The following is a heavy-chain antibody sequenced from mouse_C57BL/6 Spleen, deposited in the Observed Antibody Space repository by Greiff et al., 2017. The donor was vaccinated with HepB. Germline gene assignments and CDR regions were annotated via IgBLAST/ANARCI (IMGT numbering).Heavy chain of an antibody. Sequence: EVQLQQSGPELVKPGASVKISCKASGYTFTDYYMNWVKQSHGKSLEWIGDINPNNGGTSYNQKFKGKATLTVDKSSSTAYMELRSLTSEDSAVYYCARRHYGKGGFDYWGQGTTLTVSS. CDR1: GYTFTDYY. D-gene: IGHD1-1*01. CDR3: ARRHYGKGGFDY. V-gene: IGHV1-26*01. J-gene: IGHJ2*01. CDR2: INPNNGGT.